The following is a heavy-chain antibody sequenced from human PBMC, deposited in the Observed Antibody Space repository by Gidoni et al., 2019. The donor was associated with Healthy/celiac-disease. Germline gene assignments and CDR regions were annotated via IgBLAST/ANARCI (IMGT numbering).Heavy chain of an antibody. Sequence: EVQLLESGGGLVQPGGSLRLSCAAYGFTFSSYAMSWVRQAPGKGLEWVSAISGSGGSTYYADSVKGRFTISRDNSKNTLYLQMNSLRAEDTAVYYCAKGLDSSPYYYYYGMDVWGQGTTVTVSS. CDR3: AKGLDSSPYYYYYGMDV. V-gene: IGHV3-23*01. CDR1: GFTFSSYA. CDR2: ISGSGGST. D-gene: IGHD6-6*01. J-gene: IGHJ6*02.